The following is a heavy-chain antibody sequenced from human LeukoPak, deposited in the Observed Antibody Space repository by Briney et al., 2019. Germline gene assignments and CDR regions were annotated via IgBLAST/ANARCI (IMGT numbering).Heavy chain of an antibody. CDR3: ARDGVAGFDY. Sequence: GGSLRLSCAASGFTFSGYYMSWIRQAPGKGLEWVSSIGSSGTYTNYADSVKGRFTTSRDNAKNSLYLQMNSLRAEDTAVYYCARDGVAGFDYWGQGTLVTVSS. D-gene: IGHD6-19*01. J-gene: IGHJ4*02. V-gene: IGHV3-11*06. CDR1: GFTFSGYY. CDR2: IGSSGTYT.